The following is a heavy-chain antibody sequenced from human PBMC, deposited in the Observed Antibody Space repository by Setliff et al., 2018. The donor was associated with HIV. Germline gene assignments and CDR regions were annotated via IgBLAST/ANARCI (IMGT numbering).Heavy chain of an antibody. D-gene: IGHD3-10*01. V-gene: IGHV4-34*01. CDR3: ARPALGIGGGSRFDN. CDR1: DGSFSGYY. J-gene: IGHJ4*02. Sequence: SETLSLTCAVYDGSFSGYYWSWIRQPPGKGLEWIGEIDHSGSTNYNPSLKSRVTISVDTSKNQFSLKLSSVTAADTAVYYCARPALGIGGGSRFDNWGQGTRVTVSS. CDR2: IDHSGST.